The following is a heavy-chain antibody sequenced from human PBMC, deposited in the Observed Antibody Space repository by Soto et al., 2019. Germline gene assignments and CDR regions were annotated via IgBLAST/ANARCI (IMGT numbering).Heavy chain of an antibody. Sequence: SETLSLTCAVYGGSFSGYYWSWIRQPPVNGLEWIGEINHSGSTNYNPSLKSRVTISVDTSKNQFSLKLSSVTAADTAVYYCARKEGSSSSGWFDPWGQGTLVTVSS. CDR2: INHSGST. CDR3: ARKEGSSSSGWFDP. V-gene: IGHV4-34*01. D-gene: IGHD6-6*01. CDR1: GGSFSGYY. J-gene: IGHJ5*02.